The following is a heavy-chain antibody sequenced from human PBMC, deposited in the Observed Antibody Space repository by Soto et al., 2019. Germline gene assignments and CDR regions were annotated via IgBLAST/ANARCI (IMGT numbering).Heavy chain of an antibody. J-gene: IGHJ4*02. CDR2: VHGGGST. CDR3: AGSLTTAASLDY. CDR1: GFTVSNNH. V-gene: IGHV3-53*01. D-gene: IGHD3-9*01. Sequence: VQLVESGGGLIQPGGSLRLSCAASGFTVSNNHMTWVRQAAGKGLELVSFVHGGGSTSYADAVKGRFTISRDNSKHTLYLQMDSLRAEATAIYYYAGSLTTAASLDYWGRGTLVTVSS.